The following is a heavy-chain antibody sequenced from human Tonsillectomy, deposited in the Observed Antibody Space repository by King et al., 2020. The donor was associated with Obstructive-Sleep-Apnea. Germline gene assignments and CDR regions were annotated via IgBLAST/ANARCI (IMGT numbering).Heavy chain of an antibody. CDR1: GFNFRMYA. Sequence: VQLVESGGGVVQPGRSLRLSCAASGFNFRMYAMHWVRQAPGKGLEWVAIISYDGNTKHYAGSVKGRFTLSRDNSKNTAYLQMNSLRSEDTAVYYCARDEIAAAGAGSNWGQEAPVIVSS. V-gene: IGHV3-30-3*01. D-gene: IGHD6-13*01. J-gene: IGHJ4*02. CDR3: ARDEIAAAGAGSN. CDR2: ISYDGNTK.